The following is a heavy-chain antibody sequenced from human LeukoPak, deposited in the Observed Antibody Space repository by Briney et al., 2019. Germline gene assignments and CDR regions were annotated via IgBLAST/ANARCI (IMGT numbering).Heavy chain of an antibody. CDR1: CS. V-gene: IGHV3-21*01. CDR2: ISSSSSYI. J-gene: IGHJ4*02. Sequence: CSMNWVGQAPGKGLEWVSSISSSSSYIYYADSVKGRFTISRDNAKNSLYLQMNSLRAEDTAVYYCAREGYDSSGYYLDYWGQGTLVTVSS. CDR3: AREGYDSSGYYLDY. D-gene: IGHD3-22*01.